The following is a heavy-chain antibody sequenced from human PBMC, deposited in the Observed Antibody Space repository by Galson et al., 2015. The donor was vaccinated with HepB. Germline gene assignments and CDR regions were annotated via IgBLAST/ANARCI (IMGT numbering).Heavy chain of an antibody. V-gene: IGHV1-69*13. CDR3: ARVGGKLGYCSGGSCSNWFDP. D-gene: IGHD2-15*01. CDR2: IIPIYGTA. J-gene: IGHJ5*02. CDR1: GGTFSSYA. Sequence: SVKVSCKASGGTFSSYAISWVRQAPGQGLEWMGGIIPIYGTANYAQKFQGRVPITADESTSTAYMELSSLRFDDTAVYYCARVGGKLGYCSGGSCSNWFDPWGQGTLVTVSS.